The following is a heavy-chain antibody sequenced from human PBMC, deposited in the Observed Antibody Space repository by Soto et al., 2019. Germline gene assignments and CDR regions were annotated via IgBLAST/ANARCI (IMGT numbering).Heavy chain of an antibody. CDR2: IYYSGST. D-gene: IGHD1-26*01. J-gene: IGHJ6*02. V-gene: IGHV4-59*12. CDR1: GGSISSYY. CDR3: ARAYLGRLPRRADYYYALDV. Sequence: SETLSLTCTVSGGSISSYYWSRIRQPPGKGLEWIGYIYYSGSTNYNPSLKSRVTISVDTSKNQFSLKLSSVTTGDTAVYYCARAYLGRLPRRADYYYALDVWGQGTTVTVSS.